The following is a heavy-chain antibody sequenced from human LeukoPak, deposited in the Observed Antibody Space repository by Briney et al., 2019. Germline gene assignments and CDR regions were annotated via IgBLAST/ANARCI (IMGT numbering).Heavy chain of an antibody. CDR2: ISSSSSII. J-gene: IGHJ4*02. CDR1: GFTFSSYS. D-gene: IGHD3-10*01. CDR3: ARDYGSGSYSPLDY. V-gene: IGHV3-48*01. Sequence: PGGSLRLSCAASGFTFSSYSMNWVRQAPGKGLEWVSYISSSSSIIYYADSVKGRFTISRDNAKNSLYLQMNSLRAEDTAVYYCARDYGSGSYSPLDYWGQGTLVTVSS.